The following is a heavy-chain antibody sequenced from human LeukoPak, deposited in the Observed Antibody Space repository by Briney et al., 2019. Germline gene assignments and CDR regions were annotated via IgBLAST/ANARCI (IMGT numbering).Heavy chain of an antibody. Sequence: SVKVSCKASGASFSSYGISWVRQAPGQGLEWMGGIIPIFGSPNYAQKFQGRLTITTDESTSTAHMELSSLRSDDTAVFYCATGVRAIPIYYWGQGTLVTVSP. J-gene: IGHJ4*02. CDR1: GASFSSYG. CDR3: ATGVRAIPIYY. V-gene: IGHV1-69*05. D-gene: IGHD2-21*01. CDR2: IIPIFGSP.